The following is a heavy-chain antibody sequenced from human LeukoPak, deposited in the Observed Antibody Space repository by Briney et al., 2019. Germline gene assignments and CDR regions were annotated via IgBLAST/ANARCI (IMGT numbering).Heavy chain of an antibody. CDR2: INHSGST. D-gene: IGHD3-22*01. Sequence: ASETLSLTCAVYGGSFSGYYWSWIRQPPGKGLEWIGEINHSGSTNYNPSLKSRVTISVDTSKNQFSLKLSSVTAADTAVYYCARGSEEGYANYYDSSGYYLYFDYWGQGTLVTVSS. V-gene: IGHV4-34*01. CDR3: ARGSEEGYANYYDSSGYYLYFDY. CDR1: GGSFSGYY. J-gene: IGHJ4*02.